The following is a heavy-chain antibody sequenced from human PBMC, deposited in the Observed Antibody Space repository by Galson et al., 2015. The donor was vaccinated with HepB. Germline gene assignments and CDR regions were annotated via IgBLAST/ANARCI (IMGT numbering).Heavy chain of an antibody. CDR2: ISHDGNYK. D-gene: IGHD2/OR15-2a*01. CDR1: GFTLTSYG. Sequence: SLRLSCAASGFTLTSYGMHWARQAPGEGLESVAVISHDGNYKAYADSVRGRFTISRDTSKNTVYLQMSGLSAEDTAVYYCARDKNYYFDYWGQGTLVTVSS. V-gene: IGHV3-33*01. J-gene: IGHJ4*02. CDR3: ARDKNYYFDY.